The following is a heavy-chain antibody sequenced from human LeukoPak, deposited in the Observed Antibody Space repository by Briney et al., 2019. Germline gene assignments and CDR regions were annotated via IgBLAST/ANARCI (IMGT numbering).Heavy chain of an antibody. Sequence: SETLSLTCAVSGGSLSSSNWWSWVRQPPGKGLEWIGEIYHSGSTNYNPSLKSRVTISVDKSKNQFSLKLSSVTAADTAVYYCARFYDILTGYYPLSDAFDIWGQGTMVTVSS. CDR1: GGSLSSSNW. J-gene: IGHJ3*02. V-gene: IGHV4-4*02. D-gene: IGHD3-9*01. CDR3: ARFYDILTGYYPLSDAFDI. CDR2: IYHSGST.